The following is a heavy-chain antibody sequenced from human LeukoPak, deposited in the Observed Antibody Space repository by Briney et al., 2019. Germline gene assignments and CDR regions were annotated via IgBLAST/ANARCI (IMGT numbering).Heavy chain of an antibody. V-gene: IGHV4-30-2*01. Sequence: ASETLSLTCTVSGGSISSGGYYWSWIRQPPGKGLEWIGYIYHSGSTYYNPSLKSRVTISVDRSKNQFSLKLSSVTAADTAVYYCARDTVGATGPNWFDPWGQGTLVTVSS. D-gene: IGHD1-26*01. CDR1: GGSISSGGYY. J-gene: IGHJ5*02. CDR3: ARDTVGATGPNWFDP. CDR2: IYHSGST.